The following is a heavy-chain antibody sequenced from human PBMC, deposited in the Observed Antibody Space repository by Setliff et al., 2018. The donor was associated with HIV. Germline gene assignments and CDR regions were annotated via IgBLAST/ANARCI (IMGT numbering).Heavy chain of an antibody. CDR3: TTPLDSSGYFGSDYLDY. CDR2: VDPEDGET. CDR1: GYTFTDYY. Sequence: ASVKVSCKASGYTFTDYYIHWVQQAPGKGLEWMGRVDPEDGETTYAEKFQGRITITADTSTDTAYLELSSLRSEDSAFYYCTTPLDSSGYFGSDYLDYWGQGALVTVSS. V-gene: IGHV1-69-2*01. J-gene: IGHJ4*02. D-gene: IGHD3-22*01.